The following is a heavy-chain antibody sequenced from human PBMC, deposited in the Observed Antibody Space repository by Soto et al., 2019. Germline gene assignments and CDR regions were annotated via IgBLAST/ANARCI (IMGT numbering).Heavy chain of an antibody. D-gene: IGHD6-6*01. CDR2: IYYSGST. V-gene: IGHV4-39*01. J-gene: IGHJ6*02. CDR3: ARWTRKKYYDYYGMDV. CDR1: GGSISSSSYY. Sequence: SETLSLTCTVSGGSISSSSYYWGWIRQPPGKGLEWIGSIYYSGSTYYNPSLKSRVTISVDTSKNQFSLKLSSVTAADTAVYYCARWTRKKYYDYYGMDVWGQGNTVT.